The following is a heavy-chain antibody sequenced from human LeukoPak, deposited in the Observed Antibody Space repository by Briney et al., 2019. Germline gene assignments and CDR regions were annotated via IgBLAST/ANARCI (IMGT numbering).Heavy chain of an antibody. V-gene: IGHV3-48*03. Sequence: PGGSLRLSCAASGFTFSSYEMNWVRQAPGKGLEWVSYISSSGSTIYYADSVKGRFTISRDNAKNSLYLQMNSLRAEDTAVYYCARGLPLYYDSSTRGQGTLVTVSS. CDR1: GFTFSSYE. CDR3: ARGLPLYYDSST. J-gene: IGHJ4*02. D-gene: IGHD3-22*01. CDR2: ISSSGSTI.